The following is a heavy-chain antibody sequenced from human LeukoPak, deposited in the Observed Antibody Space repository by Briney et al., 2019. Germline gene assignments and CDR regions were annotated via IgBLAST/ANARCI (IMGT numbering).Heavy chain of an antibody. CDR2: IYYSGST. D-gene: IGHD6-13*01. J-gene: IGHJ6*02. V-gene: IGHV4-59*01. CDR1: GGSISSYY. Sequence: SETLSLTCTVSGGSISSYYWSWIRQPPKKGLEWIGYIYYSGSTNYNPSLKSRVTISVDTSKNQFSLKLSSVTAADTAVYYCARVRSSSWYTPYYYYYYGMDVWGQGTTVTVSS. CDR3: ARVRSSSWYTPYYYYYYGMDV.